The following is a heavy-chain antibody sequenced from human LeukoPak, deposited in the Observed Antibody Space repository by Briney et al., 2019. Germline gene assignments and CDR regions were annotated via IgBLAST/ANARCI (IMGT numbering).Heavy chain of an antibody. CDR2: INWDGGST. D-gene: IGHD5-18*01. V-gene: IGHV3-43*01. Sequence: PGGSLRLSCAASGFMFDDYTMHWVRQAPGKGLEWVSLINWDGGSTYYAGSVKGRFTISRDNSKNSLYLQMNSLRTEDAALYYCAKGDVDSPMNFYHRGKGTLVTVSS. CDR3: AKGDVDSPMNFYH. J-gene: IGHJ4*02. CDR1: GFMFDDYT.